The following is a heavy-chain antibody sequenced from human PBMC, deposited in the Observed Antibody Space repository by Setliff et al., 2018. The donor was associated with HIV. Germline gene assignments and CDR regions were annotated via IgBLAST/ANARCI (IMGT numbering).Heavy chain of an antibody. V-gene: IGHV4-30-4*08. J-gene: IGHJ5*02. Sequence: TLSLTCTVTGDSISSGHWWSWIRQPPGKGLEWIAYIHNSGSTYYNPSLKSRVIISVDPSKNRFSLRLTSVTAADTAVYSCVRVHWFDPWGQGTLVTVSS. D-gene: IGHD3-10*01. CDR1: GDSISSGHW. CDR3: VRVHWFDP. CDR2: IHNSGST.